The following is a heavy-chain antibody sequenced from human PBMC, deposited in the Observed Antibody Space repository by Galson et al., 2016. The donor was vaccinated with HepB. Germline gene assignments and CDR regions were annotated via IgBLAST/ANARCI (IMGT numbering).Heavy chain of an antibody. V-gene: IGHV4-59*02. CDR2: IGDSEST. Sequence: SETLSLTCTVSGGSVNYYYWSWIRQPPGRGLEWIGYIGDSESTNYNPSLKSRVTISVDTPKNQFSLKLSSVTAADTAVYYCARVLKRSTLALGYFDQWGRGTLVTVSS. CDR1: GGSVNYYY. J-gene: IGHJ4*02. D-gene: IGHD3-16*01. CDR3: ARVLKRSTLALGYFDQ.